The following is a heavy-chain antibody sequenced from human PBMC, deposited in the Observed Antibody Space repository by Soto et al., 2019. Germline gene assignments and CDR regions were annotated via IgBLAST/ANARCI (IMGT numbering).Heavy chain of an antibody. D-gene: IGHD6-13*01. V-gene: IGHV4-39*01. CDR2: IYYSGST. Sequence: SETLSLTCTVSGGSISSSSYYWGWIRQPPGEGLEWIGSIYYSGSTYYNPSLKSRVTISVDTSKNQFSLKLSSVTAADTAVYYCASLPSPYSSSWYIFDYWGQGTLVTVSS. CDR3: ASLPSPYSSSWYIFDY. J-gene: IGHJ4*02. CDR1: GGSISSSSYY.